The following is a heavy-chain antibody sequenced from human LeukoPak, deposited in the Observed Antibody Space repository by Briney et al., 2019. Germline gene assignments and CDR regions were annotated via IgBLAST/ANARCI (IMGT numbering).Heavy chain of an antibody. Sequence: NPSETLSLTCAVYGYSLTNHYWIWIRQPPGKGLEWVGEVLHTGGTSYNPSLKSRVTISVDTSKNQFFLKLTSVTAADTAVYYCARGPAAIHPWGPGTLVTVSS. CDR1: GYSLTNHY. V-gene: IGHV4-34*12. CDR2: VLHTGGT. CDR3: ARGPAAIHP. J-gene: IGHJ5*02. D-gene: IGHD2-2*01.